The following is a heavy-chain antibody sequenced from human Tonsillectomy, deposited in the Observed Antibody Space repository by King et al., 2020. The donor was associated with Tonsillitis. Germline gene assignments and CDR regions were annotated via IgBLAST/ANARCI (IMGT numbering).Heavy chain of an antibody. CDR1: GGSISSGDYY. D-gene: IGHD3-22*01. J-gene: IGHJ4*02. Sequence: QLQESGPGLVKPSQTLSLTCTVSGGSISSGDYYWSWIRQPPGKGLEWIGYIYYSGSTYYNPSLKSRVTISVDTSKNQFSLKLSSVPASDTAVYYCSRVPYYYDSSGYSYYFDYWGQGTLVTVSS. CDR3: SRVPYYYDSSGYSYYFDY. CDR2: IYYSGST. V-gene: IGHV4-30-4*01.